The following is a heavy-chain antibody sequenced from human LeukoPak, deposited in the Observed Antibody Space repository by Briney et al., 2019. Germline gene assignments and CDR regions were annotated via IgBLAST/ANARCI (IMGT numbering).Heavy chain of an antibody. CDR1: GFTFSNYW. V-gene: IGHV3-7*01. CDR3: ARSVDY. J-gene: IGHJ4*02. CDR2: ISPDGSAA. Sequence: GGSLRLSCEASGFTFSNYWMSWVRQAPGKGLEWVANISPDGSAAFYVDSVKGRVTTSRDNAKNSLCLQMFSLRAEDTAAYYCARSVDYWGQGTLVTVSS.